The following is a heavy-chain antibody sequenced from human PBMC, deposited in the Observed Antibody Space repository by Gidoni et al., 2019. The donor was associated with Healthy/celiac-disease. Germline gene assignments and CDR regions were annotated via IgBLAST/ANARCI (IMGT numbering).Heavy chain of an antibody. J-gene: IGHJ4*02. V-gene: IGHV3-7*01. CDR2: IKQDGSEK. CDR1: GFTFSSYW. D-gene: IGHD3-10*01. CDR3: AREGIYYGSGSYYFF. Sequence: EVQLVESGGGLVQPGGSLRLSCAASGFTFSSYWMSWVRQAPGKGLEWVDNIKQDGSEKYYVDSVKGRFTISRDNAKNSLYLQMNSLRAEDTAVYYCAREGIYYGSGSYYFFGGQGTLVTVSS.